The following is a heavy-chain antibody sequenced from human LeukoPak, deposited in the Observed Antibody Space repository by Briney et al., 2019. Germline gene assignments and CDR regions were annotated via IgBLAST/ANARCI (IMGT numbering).Heavy chain of an antibody. V-gene: IGHV3-23*01. Sequence: GGSLRLSCAASGFTFSSYAMSWVRHAPGKGLEWVSAISGSGGSTYYADSVKGRFTISRDNSKNTLYLQMNRLRAEDTAVYYCANSPLGPYDFWSGYSILFDYWGQGTLVTVSS. D-gene: IGHD3-3*01. CDR2: ISGSGGST. CDR1: GFTFSSYA. J-gene: IGHJ4*02. CDR3: ANSPLGPYDFWSGYSILFDY.